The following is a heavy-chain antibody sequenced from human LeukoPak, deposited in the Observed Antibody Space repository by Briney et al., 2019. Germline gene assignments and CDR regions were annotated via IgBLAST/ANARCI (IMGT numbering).Heavy chain of an antibody. V-gene: IGHV4-4*07. J-gene: IGHJ2*01. CDR3: ARDRGLYSSFGEWYFDL. Sequence: TTSETLSLTCTVSGGSISSYYWSWIRQPAGKGLEWIGRIYTSGSTNYNPSLKSRVTMSVDTSKNQFSLKLSSVTAADTAVYYCARDRGLYSSFGEWYFDLWGRGTLVTVSS. D-gene: IGHD6-6*01. CDR2: IYTSGST. CDR1: GGSISSYY.